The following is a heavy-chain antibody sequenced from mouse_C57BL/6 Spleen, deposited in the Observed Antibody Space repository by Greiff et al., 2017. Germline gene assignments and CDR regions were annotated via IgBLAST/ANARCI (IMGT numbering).Heavy chain of an antibody. Sequence: EVKLQESGGGLVKPGGSLKLSCAASGFTFSDYGMHWVRQAPEKGLEWVAYISSGSSTIYYADTVKGRFTISRDNAKNTLFLQMTSLRSEDTAMYYCARPNYGSEDWYFDVWGTGTTVTVSS. V-gene: IGHV5-17*01. D-gene: IGHD1-1*01. CDR1: GFTFSDYG. CDR2: ISSGSSTI. CDR3: ARPNYGSEDWYFDV. J-gene: IGHJ1*03.